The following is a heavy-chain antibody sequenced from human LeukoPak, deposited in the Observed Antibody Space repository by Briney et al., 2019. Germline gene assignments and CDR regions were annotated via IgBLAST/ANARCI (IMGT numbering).Heavy chain of an antibody. CDR3: ARGYCSGGSCYSYYYYNYMDV. J-gene: IGHJ6*03. D-gene: IGHD2-15*01. V-gene: IGHV4-34*01. CDR1: GGSFSGYY. CDR2: INHSGST. Sequence: SETLSLTCAVYGGSFSGYYCSWIRQPPGKGLEWIGEINHSGSTNYNPSLKSRVTISVDTSKNQFSLKLSSVTAADTAVYYCARGYCSGGSCYSYYYYNYMDVWGKGTTVTVSS.